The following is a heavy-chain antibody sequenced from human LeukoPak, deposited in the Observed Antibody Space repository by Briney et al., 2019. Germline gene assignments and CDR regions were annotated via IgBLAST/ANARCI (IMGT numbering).Heavy chain of an antibody. V-gene: IGHV5-51*01. Sequence: GESLKISCKGSGYSFIHYWIGWVRQMPGKGLEGMGIIFPADSDTRYSPSFQGQVTISVDKSISTTYLQWSSLKASDSATYYCARHRVGQSYGIYYYYYMDVWGRGTTVTVSS. CDR1: GYSFIHYW. CDR3: ARHRVGQSYGIYYYYYMDV. CDR2: IFPADSDT. D-gene: IGHD3-16*01. J-gene: IGHJ6*03.